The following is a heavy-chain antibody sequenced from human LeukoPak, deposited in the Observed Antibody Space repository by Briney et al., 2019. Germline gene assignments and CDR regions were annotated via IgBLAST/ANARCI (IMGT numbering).Heavy chain of an antibody. CDR1: GGSISSYY. J-gene: IGHJ4*02. D-gene: IGHD3-22*01. V-gene: IGHV4-59*06. Sequence: SETLSLTCTVSGGSISSYYWSWIRQPPGKGLEWIGYIYYSGSTYYNPSLKSRVTISVDTSKNQFSLKLSSVTAADTAMYYCAKTDSSGYYADYWGQGTLVTVSS. CDR3: AKTDSSGYYADY. CDR2: IYYSGST.